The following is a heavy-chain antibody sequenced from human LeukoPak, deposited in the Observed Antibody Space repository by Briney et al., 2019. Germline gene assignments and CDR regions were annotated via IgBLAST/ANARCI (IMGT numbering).Heavy chain of an antibody. CDR1: GFTFSSYA. V-gene: IGHV3-23*01. CDR3: AESDCSGGSCYENY. J-gene: IGHJ4*02. CDR2: ISGSGGST. Sequence: GGSLRLSCAASGFTFSSYAMSWVRQAPGKGLEWVSAISGSGGSTYYADSVKGRFTISRDNSKNTLYLQMNSLRDEDTAVYYCAESDCSGGSCYENYWGQGTLVTVSS. D-gene: IGHD2-15*01.